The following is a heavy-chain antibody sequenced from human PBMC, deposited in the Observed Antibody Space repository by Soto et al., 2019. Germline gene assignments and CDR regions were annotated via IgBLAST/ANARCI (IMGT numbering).Heavy chain of an antibody. Sequence: EVQLVESGGGLVQPGGSLRLSCAASGFTFSDYYMYWVRQAPGKGQEWVGRTRNKANSYTTGYAASVKGRFTISSDDAKNSLYLQMNSLKTEDTAVYYCAGGNWAFDICGQGTVVTVSS. V-gene: IGHV3-72*01. CDR3: AGGNWAFDI. CDR1: GFTFSDYY. CDR2: TRNKANSYTT. J-gene: IGHJ3*02.